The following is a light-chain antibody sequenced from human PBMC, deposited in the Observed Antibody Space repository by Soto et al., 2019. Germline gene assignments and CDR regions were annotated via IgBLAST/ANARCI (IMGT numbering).Light chain of an antibody. Sequence: EIVSTQSPGTLSLSQGERATLSCRASQSVSNNYLAWYKQKPGQAPRLLIYGASNRATGIPDRFSGSGSGTDSTLTIRRLEPEDFAVYDCQHYGSSGTFCPGTKGDIK. CDR3: QHYGSSGT. CDR1: QSVSNNY. V-gene: IGKV3-20*01. J-gene: IGKJ1*01. CDR2: GAS.